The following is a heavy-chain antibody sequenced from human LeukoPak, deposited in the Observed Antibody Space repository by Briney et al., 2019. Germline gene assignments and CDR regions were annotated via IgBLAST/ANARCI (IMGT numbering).Heavy chain of an antibody. CDR1: GYTFTRYD. CDR2: INPNSGGT. V-gene: IGHV1-2*02. Sequence: GASVKVSCTASGYTFTRYDINWVRQATGQGLEGMGWINPNSGGTNYAQKFQGRVTMTRDTSISTAYMELSRLRSDDTGGYYCAILEILEWLGDDAFDIWGQGTMVTVSS. CDR3: AILEILEWLGDDAFDI. J-gene: IGHJ3*02. D-gene: IGHD3-3*01.